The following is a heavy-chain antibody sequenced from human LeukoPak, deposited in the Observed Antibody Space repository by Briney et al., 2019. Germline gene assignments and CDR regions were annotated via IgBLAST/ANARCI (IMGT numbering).Heavy chain of an antibody. CDR1: GFTFSTYD. D-gene: IGHD3-3*01. J-gene: IGHJ4*02. Sequence: PGGSLSLSCAASGFTFSTYDMNWVRQAPGKGLEWVSSISSRSTSIHYADSVKGRFTISRDNAKNSLYLQMNSLRDEDTAVYWCARDYIAYDPLDYWGQGTLVTVSS. CDR2: ISSRSTSI. CDR3: ARDYIAYDPLDY. V-gene: IGHV3-21*01.